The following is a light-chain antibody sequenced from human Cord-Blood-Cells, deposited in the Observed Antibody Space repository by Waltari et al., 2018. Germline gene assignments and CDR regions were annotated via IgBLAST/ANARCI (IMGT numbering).Light chain of an antibody. CDR1: QSVSSSY. CDR2: GAS. J-gene: IGKJ4*01. V-gene: IGKV3-20*01. Sequence: EIVLTQSPGTLSLSPGERATLSCRASQSVSSSYLAWYQQKPGQAPRLLIYGASSRDTGIPDRFSGSGSGTDFTLTISRLGPEDFAVYYCQQYGSSPLTFGGGTKVEIK. CDR3: QQYGSSPLT.